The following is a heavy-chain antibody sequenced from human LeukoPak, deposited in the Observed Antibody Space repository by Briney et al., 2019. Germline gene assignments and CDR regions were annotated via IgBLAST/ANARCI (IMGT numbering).Heavy chain of an antibody. V-gene: IGHV3-7*01. Sequence: PGGSLRLSCAASGFTFSRYWMSWVRQAPGKGLEWVANIKQDGSEKYYVDSVKGRFTISRDNAKNSLYLQMNSLRAEDTAVYYCAAMAAADNYWGQGTLVTVSS. CDR3: AAMAAADNY. J-gene: IGHJ4*02. CDR2: IKQDGSEK. CDR1: GFTFSRYW. D-gene: IGHD6-13*01.